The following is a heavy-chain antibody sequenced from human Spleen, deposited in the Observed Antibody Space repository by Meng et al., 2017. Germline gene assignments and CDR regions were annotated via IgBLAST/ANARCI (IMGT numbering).Heavy chain of an antibody. CDR1: GFTFRSYE. CDR2: ISSTGTTI. CDR3: ARISGSLPVDY. J-gene: IGHJ4*02. V-gene: IGHV3-48*03. Sequence: GESLKISCAASGFTFRSYEMNWVRQAPGKGLEWVSYISSTGTTIFYADSVKGRFTISRDNAKNSLYLQMNSLTAEDTAVYYCARISGSLPVDYWGQGTLVTVSS. D-gene: IGHD1-26*01.